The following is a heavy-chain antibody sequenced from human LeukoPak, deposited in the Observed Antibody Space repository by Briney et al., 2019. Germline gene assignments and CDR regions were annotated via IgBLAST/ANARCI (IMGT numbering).Heavy chain of an antibody. Sequence: GGSLRLSCAASGFTFSSYDMHWVRQAPGKGLEWVAVISYDGSNKYYADSVKGRFTISRDNSKNTLYLQMNSLRAEDTAVYYCARDESPYGDLIDYWGQGTLVTVSS. CDR2: ISYDGSNK. CDR3: ARDESPYGDLIDY. CDR1: GFTFSSYD. D-gene: IGHD4-17*01. J-gene: IGHJ4*02. V-gene: IGHV3-30-3*01.